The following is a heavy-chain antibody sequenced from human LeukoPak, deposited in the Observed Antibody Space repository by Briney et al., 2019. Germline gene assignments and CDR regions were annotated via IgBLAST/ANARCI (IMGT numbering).Heavy chain of an antibody. CDR2: ISYDGSNK. V-gene: IGHV3-30*01. Sequence: QSGGSLRLSCAASGFTFSSYAMHWVRQAPGKGLEWVAVISYDGSNKYYADSVKGRFTISRDNSKNTLYLQMNSLRAEDTAVYYCARSYGGNSKIDYWGQGTLVTVSS. CDR3: ARSYGGNSKIDY. D-gene: IGHD4-23*01. J-gene: IGHJ4*02. CDR1: GFTFSSYA.